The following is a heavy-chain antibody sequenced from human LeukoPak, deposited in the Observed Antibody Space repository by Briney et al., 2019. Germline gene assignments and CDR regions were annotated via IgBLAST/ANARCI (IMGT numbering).Heavy chain of an antibody. J-gene: IGHJ3*02. CDR3: ARDQRSGFDAFDI. D-gene: IGHD5-12*01. CDR1: GFTFSSYG. V-gene: IGHV3-33*01. CDR2: IWYDGSNK. Sequence: GRSLRLSCAASGFTFSSYGMHWVRQAPGKGLEWVAVIWYDGSNKYYADSVKGRFTISRDNSKNTLYLQMNSLRAEDTAVYYCARDQRSGFDAFDIWGQGTMVTVSS.